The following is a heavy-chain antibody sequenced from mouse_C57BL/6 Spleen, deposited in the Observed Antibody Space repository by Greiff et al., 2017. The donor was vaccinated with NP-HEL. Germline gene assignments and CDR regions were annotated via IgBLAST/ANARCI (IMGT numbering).Heavy chain of an antibody. CDR1: GYSITSGYY. Sequence: DVQLQESGPGLVKPSQSLSLTCSVTGYSITSGYYWNWIRQFPGNKLEWMGYISYDGSNNYNPSLKNRISITRDTSKNQFFLKLNSVTTEDTATYYCASRTGRNYFDYWGQGTTLTVSS. J-gene: IGHJ2*01. D-gene: IGHD4-1*01. V-gene: IGHV3-6*01. CDR3: ASRTGRNYFDY. CDR2: ISYDGSN.